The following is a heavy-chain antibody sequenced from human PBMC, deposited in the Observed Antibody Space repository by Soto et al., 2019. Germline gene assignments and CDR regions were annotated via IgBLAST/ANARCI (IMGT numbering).Heavy chain of an antibody. CDR2: INPSGGST. D-gene: IGHD4-17*01. CDR3: ARDRNYGDPLYYYYGMDV. Sequence: GASVKVSCTASGYSFTSYYIHWVRQAPGQGLEWMGIINPSGGSTSYAQKFQGRVTMTRDTSTSTVYMELSSLRSEDTAVYYCARDRNYGDPLYYYYGMDVWGQGTTVTVSS. V-gene: IGHV1-46*01. J-gene: IGHJ6*02. CDR1: GYSFTSYY.